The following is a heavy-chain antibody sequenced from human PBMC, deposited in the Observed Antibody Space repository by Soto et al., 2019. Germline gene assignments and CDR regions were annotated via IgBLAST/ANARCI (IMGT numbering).Heavy chain of an antibody. Sequence: SETLSLTCTVSGGSISSGDYYWSWIRQPPGKGLEWIGYIYYSGSTYYNPSLKSRVTISVDTSKNQFSLKLSSLRSEDTAVYYCARDNKYYDFWSGYFLDYWGQGTLVTVSS. CDR2: IYYSGST. J-gene: IGHJ4*02. V-gene: IGHV4-30-4*02. CDR3: ARDNKYYDFWSGYFLDY. D-gene: IGHD3-3*01. CDR1: GGSISSGDYY.